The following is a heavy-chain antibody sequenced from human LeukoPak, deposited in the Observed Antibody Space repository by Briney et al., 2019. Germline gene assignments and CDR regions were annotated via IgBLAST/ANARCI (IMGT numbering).Heavy chain of an antibody. D-gene: IGHD3-3*01. CDR3: ARGRSQYDFWSGYSNWDY. V-gene: IGHV1-2*02. CDR1: GYTFTGYY. CDR2: INPNSGGT. Sequence: ASVTVSCKASGYTFTGYYMHWVRQAPGQGLEWMGWINPNSGGTNYAQKFQGRVTMTRDTSISTAYMELSRLRSDDTAVYYCARGRSQYDFWSGYSNWDYWGQGTLVTVSS. J-gene: IGHJ4*02.